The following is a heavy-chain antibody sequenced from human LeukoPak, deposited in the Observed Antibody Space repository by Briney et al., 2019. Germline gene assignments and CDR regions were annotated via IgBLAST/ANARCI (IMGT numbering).Heavy chain of an antibody. J-gene: IGHJ2*01. CDR3: ALDTLDSSGYANHL. CDR1: GGTFSSYA. V-gene: IGHV1-69*13. CDR2: IIPIFGTA. D-gene: IGHD3-22*01. Sequence: RRASVKVSCKASGGTFSSYAISWVRQAPGQGLEWMGGIIPIFGTANYAQKFQGRVTIAADESTSTAYMELSSLRSEDTAVYYCALDTLDSSGYANHLWGRGTLVTVSS.